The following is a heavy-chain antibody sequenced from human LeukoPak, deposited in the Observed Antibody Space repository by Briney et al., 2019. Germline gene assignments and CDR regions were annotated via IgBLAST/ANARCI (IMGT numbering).Heavy chain of an antibody. CDR3: ARVTIHPNWFDP. J-gene: IGHJ5*02. Sequence: SVKVSCKASGYTFTGYYMHWVRQAPGQGLEWMGGIIPIFGTANYAQKFQGRVTITADESTSTAYMELSSLRSEDTAVYYCARVTIHPNWFDPWGQGTLVTVSS. CDR2: IIPIFGTA. V-gene: IGHV1-69*13. CDR1: GYTFTGYY. D-gene: IGHD3-9*01.